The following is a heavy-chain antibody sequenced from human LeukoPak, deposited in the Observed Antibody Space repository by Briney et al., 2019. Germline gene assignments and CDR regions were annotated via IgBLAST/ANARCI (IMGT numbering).Heavy chain of an antibody. Sequence: PSETLSLTCTVSNVSISSGRHYWNWIRQPAGKGLEWIGRIYAGGRSNYNPSLRSRVTISVDTPKNQFSLRLSSVTATDTGVYYCASDHSGWLGLGYWGQGTLVSVSS. V-gene: IGHV4-61*02. CDR2: IYAGGRS. D-gene: IGHD6-19*01. J-gene: IGHJ4*02. CDR3: ASDHSGWLGLGY. CDR1: NVSISSGRHY.